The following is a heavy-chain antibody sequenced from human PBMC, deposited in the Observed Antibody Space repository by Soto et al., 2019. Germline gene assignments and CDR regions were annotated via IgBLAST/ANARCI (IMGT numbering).Heavy chain of an antibody. D-gene: IGHD6-19*01. V-gene: IGHV4-61*01. CDR1: GGSVSSGSYY. CDR3: ARDWMSASVAGYGDYYYYYGMDV. CDR2: IYYSGST. Sequence: SETLSLTXTVSGGSVSSGSYYWSWIRQPPGKGLEWIGYIYYSGSTNYNPSLKSRVTISVDTSKNQFSLKLSSVTAADTAVYYCARDWMSASVAGYGDYYYYYGMDVWGQGTTVTVS. J-gene: IGHJ6*02.